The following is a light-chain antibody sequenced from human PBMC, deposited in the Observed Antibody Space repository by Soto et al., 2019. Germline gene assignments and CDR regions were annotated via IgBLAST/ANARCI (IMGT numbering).Light chain of an antibody. CDR3: QQYGRSPWT. V-gene: IGKV3-20*01. J-gene: IGKJ1*01. CDR2: GAS. CDR1: QSVSSSY. Sequence: EIVLTQSPGALSLSPVERATLSCRASQSVSSSYLAWYQQKPGQAPRLLIYGASSRATGIPDRFSGSGSGTDFILTISRLEPEDFAVFYCQQYGRSPWTFGQGTKVDI.